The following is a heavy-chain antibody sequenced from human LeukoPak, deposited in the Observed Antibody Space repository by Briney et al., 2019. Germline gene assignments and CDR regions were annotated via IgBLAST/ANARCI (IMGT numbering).Heavy chain of an antibody. J-gene: IGHJ4*02. CDR3: ARDGGSGIDY. CDR1: GFSLTTYG. D-gene: IGHD3-10*01. CDR2: IWYDGSRK. V-gene: IGHV3-33*01. Sequence: EGSLRLSCAASGFSLTTYGTHWLRQAPGKGLEWVAVIWYDGSRKFYGDSVKGRFTVSRDTSENTMYLQMNTLRVDDTAVYYCARDGGSGIDYWGQGTLVTVSS.